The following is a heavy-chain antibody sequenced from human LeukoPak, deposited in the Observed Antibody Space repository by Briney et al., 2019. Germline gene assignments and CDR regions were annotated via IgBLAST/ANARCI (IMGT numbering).Heavy chain of an antibody. CDR3: ARQPVYSSVRKYFDS. Sequence: GGSLKISCKGSGYTFTTYWIGWVRQMPGKGLEWMGLIYPGDSDTRYSPSFQGQVTISADKSINTAYLQWSSLKASDTAIYYCARQPVYSSVRKYFDSWGPGTLVTVSS. D-gene: IGHD6-19*01. V-gene: IGHV5-51*01. CDR2: IYPGDSDT. CDR1: GYTFTTYW. J-gene: IGHJ4*02.